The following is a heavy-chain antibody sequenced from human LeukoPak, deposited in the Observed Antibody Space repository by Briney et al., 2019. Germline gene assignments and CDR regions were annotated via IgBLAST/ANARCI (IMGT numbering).Heavy chain of an antibody. CDR1: GFTFSSYA. J-gene: IGHJ4*02. V-gene: IGHV3-64*01. CDR3: ARDPYCSTTSCYFDY. D-gene: IGHD2-2*01. CDR2: ISSNGGST. Sequence: PGGSLRLSCAASGFTFSSYAMHWVRQAPGKGLEYVSAISSNGGSTYYANSVKGRFTISRDNAKNSLYLQMNSLRAEDTAVYYCARDPYCSTTSCYFDYWGQGTLVTVSS.